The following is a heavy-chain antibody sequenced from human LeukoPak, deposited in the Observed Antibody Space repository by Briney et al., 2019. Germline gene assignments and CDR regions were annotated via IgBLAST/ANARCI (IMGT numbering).Heavy chain of an antibody. J-gene: IGHJ4*02. Sequence: SVEVSCKASGGTFSSYAITWVRQAPGQGLEWMGGIIPIFGTPKYAQKFQGRVTITADKSTSTAYMELSRLRSEDTAVYYCARDGSGRMTDYWGQGTLVTVSS. CDR1: GGTFSSYA. CDR2: IIPIFGTP. D-gene: IGHD6-19*01. CDR3: ARDGSGRMTDY. V-gene: IGHV1-69*06.